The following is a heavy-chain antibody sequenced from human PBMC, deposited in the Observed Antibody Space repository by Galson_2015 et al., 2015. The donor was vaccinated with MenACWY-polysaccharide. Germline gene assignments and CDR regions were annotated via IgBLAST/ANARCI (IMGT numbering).Heavy chain of an antibody. D-gene: IGHD3-16*01. CDR3: AGREARGRFDP. CDR2: VYSSGST. J-gene: IGHJ5*02. Sequence: ETLSLTCTVSGGSISSSNYNCVWIRQPPGKGLEWIGTVYSSGSTYYNPSLKSRVTLSVDTSKNQFSLSLSSVTAADTAVFYCAGREARGRFDPWGQGTLVTVSP. V-gene: IGHV4-39*01. CDR1: GGSISSSNYN.